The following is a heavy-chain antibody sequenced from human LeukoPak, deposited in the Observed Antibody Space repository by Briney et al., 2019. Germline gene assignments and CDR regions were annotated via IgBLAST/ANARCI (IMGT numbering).Heavy chain of an antibody. Sequence: GGSLRLSCAASGFTFSTSTMNWVRQAPGKGLEWVSYISSGSSIIYYADSVKGRFTISRDNAKNSLYLQMSSPRDEDTAVYYCAREPFDYWGQGILVTVSS. CDR3: AREPFDY. V-gene: IGHV3-48*02. CDR2: ISSGSSII. J-gene: IGHJ4*02. CDR1: GFTFSTST.